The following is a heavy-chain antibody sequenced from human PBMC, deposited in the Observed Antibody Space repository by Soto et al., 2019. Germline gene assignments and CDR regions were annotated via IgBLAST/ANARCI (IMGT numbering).Heavy chain of an antibody. Sequence: EVQLLESGGDLVQPGGSVRISCGASGFIFSDYGMSWVRQAPGKGLEWVSTISSSGGSTYYADSVKGRVTISRHNSGNTLSLQMSSLRAEDTAVYFCTRSNWDDRRGYYFFDDWGQGTLVTVSS. D-gene: IGHD3-22*01. CDR1: GFIFSDYG. V-gene: IGHV3-23*01. J-gene: IGHJ4*02. CDR2: ISSSGGST. CDR3: TRSNWDDRRGYYFFDD.